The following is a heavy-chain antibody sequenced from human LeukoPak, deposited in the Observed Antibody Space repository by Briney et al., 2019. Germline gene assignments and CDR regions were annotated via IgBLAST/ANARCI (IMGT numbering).Heavy chain of an antibody. CDR2: IWYDGSKK. J-gene: IGHJ4*02. D-gene: IGHD1-26*01. V-gene: IGHV3-33*06. Sequence: GRSLRLSCAASGFTFSYYGMHWVRQAPGKGLEWVALIWYDGSKKYYADSVKGRFTISKDNSKNTLYLDMNSLRAEDTAIYYCAKPPEVGATVGYFDYWGQGTLVTVSS. CDR3: AKPPEVGATVGYFDY. CDR1: GFTFSYYG.